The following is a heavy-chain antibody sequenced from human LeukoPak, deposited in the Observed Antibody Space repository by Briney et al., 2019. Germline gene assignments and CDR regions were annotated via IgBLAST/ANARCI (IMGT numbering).Heavy chain of an antibody. D-gene: IGHD1-26*01. V-gene: IGHV4-39*01. CDR1: GGSISSSSYY. Sequence: SETLSLTCTVSGGSISSSSYYWGWIRQPPGKGLEWIGSIYYSGSTYNNPSLKSRVTISVDTSKNQFSLKLSSVTAADTAVYYCATFQWELLEGYFDYWGQGTLVTVSS. J-gene: IGHJ4*02. CDR2: IYYSGST. CDR3: ATFQWELLEGYFDY.